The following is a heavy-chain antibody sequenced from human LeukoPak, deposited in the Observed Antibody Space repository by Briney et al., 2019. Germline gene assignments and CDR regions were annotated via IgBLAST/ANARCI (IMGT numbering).Heavy chain of an antibody. J-gene: IGHJ3*02. Sequence: SETLSLTCTVSGYSISSGYYWGWIRQPPGKGLEWIGSIYHSGSTYYNPSLKSRVTISVDTSKNQFSLKLSSVTAADTAVYYCARLVVVVPAARVAFDIWGQGTMVTVSS. CDR3: ARLVVVVPAARVAFDI. D-gene: IGHD2-2*01. V-gene: IGHV4-38-2*02. CDR2: IYHSGST. CDR1: GYSISSGYY.